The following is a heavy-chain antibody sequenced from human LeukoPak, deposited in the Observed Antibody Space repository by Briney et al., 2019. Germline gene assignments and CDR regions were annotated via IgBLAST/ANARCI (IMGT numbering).Heavy chain of an antibody. D-gene: IGHD4-17*01. CDR3: ARDGLRDDYGDYRDYYFDY. J-gene: IGHJ4*02. V-gene: IGHV1-2*02. CDR2: INPNSGGT. CDR1: GYTFTGYY. Sequence: ASVKVSCKASGYTFTGYYMHWVRQAPGQGLEWMGWINPNSGGTNYAQKFQGRVTMTRDTSISTAYMKLSRLISDDTAVYYQARDGLRDDYGDYRDYYFDYWGQGTLVTVSS.